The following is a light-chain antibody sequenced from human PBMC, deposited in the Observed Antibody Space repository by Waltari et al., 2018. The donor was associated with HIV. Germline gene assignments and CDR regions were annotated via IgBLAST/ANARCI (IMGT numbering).Light chain of an antibody. J-gene: IGLJ3*02. V-gene: IGLV1-47*01. CDR1: RSNIGNYD. Sequence: QSVLTQPPSASGTPGPRVTISCSGSRSNIGNYDVYWLQQLPGTAPKLLIYGNNQRPAGVPDRFTGSKSGTSASLAISGLRSEDEADYYCDAWDGSLSGWVFGGGTKLTVL. CDR3: DAWDGSLSGWV. CDR2: GNN.